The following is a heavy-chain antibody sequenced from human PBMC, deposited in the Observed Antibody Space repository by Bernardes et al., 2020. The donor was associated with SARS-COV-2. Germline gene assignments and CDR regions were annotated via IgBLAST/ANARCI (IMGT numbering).Heavy chain of an antibody. D-gene: IGHD3-22*01. CDR1: GFTFSSYW. Sequence: GSLRLSCAASGFTFSSYWMHWVRQAPGKGLVWVSRINSDGSSTSYADSVKGRFTISRDNAKNTLYLQMNSLRAEDTAVYYCARVNDYYDSSGYYNDAFDIWGQGTMVTVSS. CDR2: INSDGSST. V-gene: IGHV3-74*01. CDR3: ARVNDYYDSSGYYNDAFDI. J-gene: IGHJ3*02.